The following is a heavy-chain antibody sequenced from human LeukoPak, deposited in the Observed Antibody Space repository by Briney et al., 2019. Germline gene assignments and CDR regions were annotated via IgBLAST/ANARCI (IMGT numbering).Heavy chain of an antibody. J-gene: IGHJ6*02. CDR2: IYYSGST. CDR1: GGSISSSSYY. V-gene: IGHV4-39*01. Sequence: PSETLSLPCTVSGGSISSSSYYWGWIRQPPGKGLEWIGSIYYSGSTYYNPSLKSRVTISVDTSKNQFSLKLSSMTAADTAVYYCAGLCGNHYYYYGMDVWGQGTTVTVSS. CDR3: AGLCGNHYYYYGMDV.